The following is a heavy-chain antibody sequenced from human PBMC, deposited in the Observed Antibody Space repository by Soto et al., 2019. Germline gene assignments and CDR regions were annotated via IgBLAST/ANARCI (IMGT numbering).Heavy chain of an antibody. V-gene: IGHV3-74*01. Sequence: EVQLVESGGGLVQPGGSLRLSCAASGFTFSSYWMHWVRQAPGKGLVWVSRINSVGSSTSYADSVKGRFTISRDNAKNTLYLQMNSLRAEDTAVYYCARDKAGGYGIDYWGQGTLVTVSS. CDR1: GFTFSSYW. CDR2: INSVGSST. CDR3: ARDKAGGYGIDY. J-gene: IGHJ4*02. D-gene: IGHD5-18*01.